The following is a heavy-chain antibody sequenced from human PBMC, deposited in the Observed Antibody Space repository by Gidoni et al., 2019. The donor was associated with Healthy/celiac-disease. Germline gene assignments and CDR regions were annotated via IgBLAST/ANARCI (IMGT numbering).Heavy chain of an antibody. D-gene: IGHD6-6*01. Sequence: QVQLQESGPGLVKPSETLSPTCPVSGGSISSYYASWIRQPPGKGLEWIGYIYYSGSTNYNPSLKIRVTISVDTSKNQFSLKLSSVTAADTAVYYCARGVLVDYWGQGTLVTVSS. CDR1: GGSISSYY. J-gene: IGHJ4*02. CDR3: ARGVLVDY. V-gene: IGHV4-59*01. CDR2: IYYSGST.